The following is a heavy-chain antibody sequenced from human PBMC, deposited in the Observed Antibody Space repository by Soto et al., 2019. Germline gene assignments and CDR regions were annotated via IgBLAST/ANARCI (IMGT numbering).Heavy chain of an antibody. V-gene: IGHV3-74*01. D-gene: IGHD6-19*01. CDR1: GSTFSSYW. J-gene: IGHJ6*02. CDR2: INSDGSST. Sequence: GGSLRLSCAASGSTFSSYWMHWVRQAPGKGLVWVSRINSDGSSTSYADSVKGRFTISRDNAKNTLYLQMNSLRAEDTAVYYCARELQWLVRGDYYYGMDVWGQGTTVTVSS. CDR3: ARELQWLVRGDYYYGMDV.